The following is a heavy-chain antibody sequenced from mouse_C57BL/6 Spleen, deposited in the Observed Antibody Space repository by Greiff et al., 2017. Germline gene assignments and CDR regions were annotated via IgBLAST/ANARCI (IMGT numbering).Heavy chain of an antibody. CDR3: ARQLRLRDYFDY. Sequence: EVNLVESGAELVKPGASVKLSCTASGFNIKDYYMHWVKQRTEQGLEWIGRIDPEDGETKYAPKFQGKATITADTSSNTAYLQLSSLTSEDTAVYYCARQLRLRDYFDYWGQGTTLTVSS. D-gene: IGHD3-2*02. CDR2: IDPEDGET. V-gene: IGHV14-2*01. J-gene: IGHJ2*01. CDR1: GFNIKDYY.